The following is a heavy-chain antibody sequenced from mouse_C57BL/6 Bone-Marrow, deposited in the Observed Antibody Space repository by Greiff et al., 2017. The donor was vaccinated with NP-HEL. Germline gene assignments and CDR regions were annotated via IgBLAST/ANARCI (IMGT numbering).Heavy chain of an antibody. CDR1: GYAFSSSW. CDR3: AGDPAWFAY. Sequence: QVQLQQSGPELVKPGASVKISCKASGYAFSSSWMNWVKQRPGKGLDWIGRIYPGDGDTNYNGKFKGKATLTADKSSSTAYMQLSSLTSEDSAVYFCAGDPAWFAYWGQGTLVTVSA. J-gene: IGHJ3*01. V-gene: IGHV1-82*01. CDR2: IYPGDGDT. D-gene: IGHD3-3*01.